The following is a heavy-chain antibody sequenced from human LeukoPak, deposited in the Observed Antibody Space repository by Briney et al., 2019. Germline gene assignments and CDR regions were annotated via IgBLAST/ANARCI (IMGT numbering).Heavy chain of an antibody. CDR2: IYYSGST. Sequence: SETLSPTCTVSGGSISSSSYYWGWIRQPPGKGLEWIGSIYYSGSTYYNPSLKSRVTISVDTSKNQFSLKLSSVTAADTAVYYCARRGITPDAFDIWGQGTMVTVSS. CDR3: ARRGITPDAFDI. J-gene: IGHJ3*02. V-gene: IGHV4-39*01. CDR1: GGSISSSSYY. D-gene: IGHD3-10*01.